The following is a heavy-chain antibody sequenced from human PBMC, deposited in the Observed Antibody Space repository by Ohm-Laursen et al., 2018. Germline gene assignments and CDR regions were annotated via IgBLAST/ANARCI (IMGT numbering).Heavy chain of an antibody. CDR2: MNPNSHNT. J-gene: IGHJ5*02. D-gene: IGHD4-23*01. V-gene: IGHV1-8*02. Sequence: ASVKVSCKSSGYTFTSYGISWVRQAPGQGPEWMGWMNPNSHNTGYARKFRGRVSMTSDSSISTAYMELYSLTSEDTATYYCARAVRYQLLSDPWGQGTLVTVSS. CDR3: ARAVRYQLLSDP. CDR1: GYTFTSYG.